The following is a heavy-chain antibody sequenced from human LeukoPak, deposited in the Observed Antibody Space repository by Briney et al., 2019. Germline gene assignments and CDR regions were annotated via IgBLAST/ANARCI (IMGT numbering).Heavy chain of an antibody. V-gene: IGHV3-23*01. Sequence: GGSLRLSCAASGFTFSNYAMNWDRQAPGKGLEWVSAISGSGAATFNADSVKGRFTISRDNSKNTLYLQMNSLRAEDTAVYYCAKDLSSGWYPYYFDFWGRGTLVTVSS. CDR2: ISGSGAAT. D-gene: IGHD6-19*01. CDR3: AKDLSSGWYPYYFDF. J-gene: IGHJ4*02. CDR1: GFTFSNYA.